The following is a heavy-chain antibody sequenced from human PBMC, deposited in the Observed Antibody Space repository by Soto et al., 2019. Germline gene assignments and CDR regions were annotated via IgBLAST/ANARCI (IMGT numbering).Heavy chain of an antibody. V-gene: IGHV4-38-2*02. CDR2: IHQGGAT. D-gene: IGHD3-22*01. CDR3: ARDGGRYGYYYDSSGYISFDN. J-gene: IGHJ4*02. CDR1: GYSIFNGYY. Sequence: SETLSLTCAVSGYSIFNGYYWGWIRQPPGKGLEWIASIHQGGATYYNPSLKSRVTMSIDTSKNEFSLKLSSVTAADTAVYYCARDGGRYGYYYDSSGYISFDNWGQGTLVIV.